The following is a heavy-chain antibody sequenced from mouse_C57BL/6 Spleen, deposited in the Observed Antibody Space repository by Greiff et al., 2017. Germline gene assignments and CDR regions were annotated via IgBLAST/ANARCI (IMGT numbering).Heavy chain of an antibody. J-gene: IGHJ1*03. D-gene: IGHD1-1*01. CDR2: IYPGDGDT. Sequence: QVQLQQSGAELVKPGASVKISCKASGYAFSSYWMNWVKQRPGKGLEWIGQIYPGDGDTNYNGKFKGKATLTADKSSSTAYMQLSSLTSEDSAVYFCARLPDYGSSYGYIDVWGTGTTVTVSS. CDR3: ARLPDYGSSYGYIDV. CDR1: GYAFSSYW. V-gene: IGHV1-80*01.